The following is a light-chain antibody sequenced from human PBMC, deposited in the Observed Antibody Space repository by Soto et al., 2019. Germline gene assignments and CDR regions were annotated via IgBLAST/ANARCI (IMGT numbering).Light chain of an antibody. V-gene: IGKV1-33*01. CDR2: DAS. Sequence: DIQMTQSPSSLSASVGERVTVTCQASQHINKYLNWFQQKPGKAPRLLISDASNLETGVPSRFSGSGSGTDFTFIISSLKPEDIATYYCQQYENLPTFGQGTRLEIK. CDR3: QQYENLPT. J-gene: IGKJ5*01. CDR1: QHINKY.